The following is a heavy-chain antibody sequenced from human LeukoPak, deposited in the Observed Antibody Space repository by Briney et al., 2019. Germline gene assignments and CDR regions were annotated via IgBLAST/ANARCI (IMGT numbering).Heavy chain of an antibody. CDR3: ARGDIVVVPAAIQCDY. CDR1: GYTFTSYY. D-gene: IGHD2-2*02. J-gene: IGHJ4*02. CDR2: INPSGGST. V-gene: IGHV1-46*03. Sequence: ASVKVSCKASGYTFTSYYMHWVRQAPGQGLEWMGLINPSGGSTNYAQKFQGRVTMTRDTSTSTVYMELSSLRSDDPAVYYCARGDIVVVPAAIQCDYWGQGTLVTVSS.